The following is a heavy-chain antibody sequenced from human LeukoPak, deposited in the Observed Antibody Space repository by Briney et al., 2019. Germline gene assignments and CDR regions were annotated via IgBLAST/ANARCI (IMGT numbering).Heavy chain of an antibody. CDR3: AKCGGGGDYAMWT. D-gene: IGHD4-17*01. CDR1: GFTFSGYA. CDR2: ISGSGGST. V-gene: IGHV3-23*01. J-gene: IGHJ5*02. Sequence: PGGSLRLSCAASGFTFSGYAMSWVRQAPGKGLEWVSVISGSGGSTYYADSVKGRFTISRDNSKNTLYLQMNTLRAEDTAVYYCAKCGGGGDYAMWTWGQGTLVTVSS.